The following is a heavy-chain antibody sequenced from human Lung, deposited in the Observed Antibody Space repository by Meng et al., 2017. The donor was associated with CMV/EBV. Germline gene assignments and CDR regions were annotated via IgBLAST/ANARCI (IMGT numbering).Heavy chain of an antibody. Sequence: SXTXSLXCAFHGDSFSGYYWSWIRQPPGQGLEWIGEINHGGSANYNSSLQTRLNISIDTPKNQFSLEMRSVTAADTAVFYCARSRRWSLVRLGAFDMWGQGTLVTVSS. D-gene: IGHD3-16*01. CDR1: GDSFSGYY. CDR3: ARSRRWSLVRLGAFDM. J-gene: IGHJ4*03. CDR2: INHGGSA. V-gene: IGHV4-34*01.